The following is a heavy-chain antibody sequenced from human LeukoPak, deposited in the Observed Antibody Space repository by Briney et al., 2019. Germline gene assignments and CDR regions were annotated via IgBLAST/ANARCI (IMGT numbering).Heavy chain of an antibody. CDR2: IFHSGST. CDR1: GGSISSSSYY. D-gene: IGHD3-3*01. Sequence: SETLSLTCTVSGGSISSSSYYWGWIRQPPGKGLEWIGSIFHSGSTYYNPSLKSRVTISVDTSKNQFSLRLSSVTAADTAFYYCARANRVLRFLEWLFDYWGQGTLVTVSS. CDR3: ARANRVLRFLEWLFDY. V-gene: IGHV4-39*07. J-gene: IGHJ4*02.